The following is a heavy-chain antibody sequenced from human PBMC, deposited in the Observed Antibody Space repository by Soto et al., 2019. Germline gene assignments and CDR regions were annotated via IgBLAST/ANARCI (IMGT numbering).Heavy chain of an antibody. J-gene: IGHJ6*02. V-gene: IGHV5-51*01. CDR2: IYPGDSDT. CDR1: GYSFTSYW. D-gene: IGHD5-18*01. Sequence: GASLKISCKGSGYSFTSYWIGWVRQMPGKGLEWMGIIYPGDSDTRYSPSFQGQVTISADKSISTAYLQWSSLKASDTAMYYCATQRVSAAPCGDYYYGMAAWAQWNTGTSSS. CDR3: ATQRVSAAPCGDYYYGMAA.